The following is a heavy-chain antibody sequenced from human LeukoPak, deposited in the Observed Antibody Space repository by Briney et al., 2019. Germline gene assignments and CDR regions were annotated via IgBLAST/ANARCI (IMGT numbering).Heavy chain of an antibody. J-gene: IGHJ4*02. Sequence: ASVKVSCKASGYTFTGYYMHWVRQAPGQGLEWMGWISAYNGNTNYAQKLQGRVTMTTDTSTSTAYMELRSLRSDDTAVYYCARVAYDSSGSYFDYWGQGTLVTVSS. CDR2: ISAYNGNT. V-gene: IGHV1-18*04. D-gene: IGHD3-22*01. CDR1: GYTFTGYY. CDR3: ARVAYDSSGSYFDY.